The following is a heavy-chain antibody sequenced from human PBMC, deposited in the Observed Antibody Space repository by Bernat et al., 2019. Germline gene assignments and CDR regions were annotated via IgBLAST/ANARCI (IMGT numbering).Heavy chain of an antibody. CDR2: ISSSSSYI. V-gene: IGHV3-21*01. J-gene: IGHJ4*02. CDR1: GFTFSSYS. CDR3: ARGPYCSGGSCSDY. D-gene: IGHD2-15*01. Sequence: EVQLVESGGGLVKPGGSLRLSCAASGFTFSSYSMNWVRQAPGKGLEWVSSISSSSSYIYYADSVKGRFTISRDNAKNSLYLQMNSLRAEDTAVYYCARGPYCSGGSCSDYWGQRTLVTVPS.